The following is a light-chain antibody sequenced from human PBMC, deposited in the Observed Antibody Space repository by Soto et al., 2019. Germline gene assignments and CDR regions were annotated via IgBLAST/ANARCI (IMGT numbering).Light chain of an antibody. J-gene: IGKJ2*01. V-gene: IGKV3-20*01. Sequence: EIVLTQSPGTLALSPGERATLSCRASQSVSSSFLAWYQQKPGQAPRLLMFGASSRPSDIPDRFSVSGSGTDFTLTISRLEPEDFAEYYCQQYGSSPMYTFGQGTRLAIK. CDR2: GAS. CDR3: QQYGSSPMYT. CDR1: QSVSSSF.